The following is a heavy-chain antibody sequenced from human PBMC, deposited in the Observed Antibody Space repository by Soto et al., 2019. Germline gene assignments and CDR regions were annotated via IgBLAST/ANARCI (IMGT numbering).Heavy chain of an antibody. CDR2: ISYDGSNK. CDR1: GFTFSSYA. V-gene: IGHV3-30-3*01. CDR3: ARERGFHYYGMDV. J-gene: IGHJ6*02. Sequence: QVQLVESGGGVVQPGRSLRLSCAASGFTFSSYAMHWVRQAPGKGLEWVAVISYDGSNKYYADSVKGRFTISRDNSKNTRYLQMNSLRAEDTAVYYCARERGFHYYGMDVWGQGTTVTVSS. D-gene: IGHD2-15*01.